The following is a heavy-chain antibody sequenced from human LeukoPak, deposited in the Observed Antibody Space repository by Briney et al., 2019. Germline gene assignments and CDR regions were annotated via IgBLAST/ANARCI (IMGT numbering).Heavy chain of an antibody. Sequence: GGSLRLSCAASGFTFSSYWMSWVRQAPGKGLEWVANIKQDGSEKYYVDSVKGRLTISRDNAKNSLFLQMNSLRAEDTAVYYCARDSKWIQPSLDYWGQGTLVTVSS. D-gene: IGHD5-18*01. J-gene: IGHJ4*02. CDR2: IKQDGSEK. CDR1: GFTFSSYW. CDR3: ARDSKWIQPSLDY. V-gene: IGHV3-7*01.